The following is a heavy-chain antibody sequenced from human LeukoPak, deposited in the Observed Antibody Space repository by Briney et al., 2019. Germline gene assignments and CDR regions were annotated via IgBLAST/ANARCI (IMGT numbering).Heavy chain of an antibody. CDR3: ARPLGEYYYYYGMDV. D-gene: IGHD3-3*02. CDR1: GFTFSSYA. CDR2: ISYDGSNK. Sequence: PGGALRLSCAASGFTFSSYAMHWVPQAPGKGLEWVAVISYDGSNKNYANYVKGRFTISRDNSKNTLYLQMNSLRAEDTAVYYCARPLGEYYYYYGMDVWGQGTTVTVSS. J-gene: IGHJ6*02. V-gene: IGHV3-30-3*01.